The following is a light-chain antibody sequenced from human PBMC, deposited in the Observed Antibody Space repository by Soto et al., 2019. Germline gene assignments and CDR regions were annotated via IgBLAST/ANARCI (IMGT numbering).Light chain of an antibody. CDR1: NIGSKS. CDR2: YDS. J-gene: IGLJ7*01. Sequence: SYVLTQPPSVSVAPGKTARITWGGNNIGSKSVHWYQQKPGQAPVLVIYYDSDRPSGIPERFSGSNSGNTATLTISRVEAGDEADYYCQVWDSSSDHAVFGGGTQLTVL. CDR3: QVWDSSSDHAV. V-gene: IGLV3-21*04.